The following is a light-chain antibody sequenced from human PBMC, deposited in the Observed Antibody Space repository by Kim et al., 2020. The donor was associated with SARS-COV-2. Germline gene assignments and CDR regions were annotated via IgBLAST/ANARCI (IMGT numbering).Light chain of an antibody. CDR3: QSADGSGTYV. CDR2: KDN. J-gene: IGLJ1*01. Sequence: VSPGQQARITYSGDTLPEKQTYWYQQKSGQAPLLVIYKDNERPSGIPGRFSGSSSGTTVTLTISGVQAEDDADYYCQSADGSGTYVFGTGTKVTVL. V-gene: IGLV3-25*03. CDR1: TLPEKQ.